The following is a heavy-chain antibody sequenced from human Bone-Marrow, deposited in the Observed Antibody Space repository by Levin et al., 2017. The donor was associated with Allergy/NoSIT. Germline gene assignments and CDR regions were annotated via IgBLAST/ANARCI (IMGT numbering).Heavy chain of an antibody. Sequence: SETLSLTCTVSGGSINSGDFYWSWIRQPPGKGLEWIGYIYYAGSTYYNPSLKSRINISVDTSKNQFSLKLNSVTAADTAVYYCARALRGYYDGDGYYGKCFDLWGRGTLVTVSS. CDR1: GGSINSGDFY. CDR3: ARALRGYYDGDGYYGKCFDL. J-gene: IGHJ2*01. CDR2: IYYAGST. D-gene: IGHD3-22*01. V-gene: IGHV4-30-4*01.